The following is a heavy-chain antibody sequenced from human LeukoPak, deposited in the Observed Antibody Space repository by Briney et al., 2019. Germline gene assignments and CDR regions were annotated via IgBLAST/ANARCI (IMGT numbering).Heavy chain of an antibody. J-gene: IGHJ4*02. CDR3: ARDYGSGSGFDY. D-gene: IGHD3-10*01. Sequence: SETLSLTCTVSGYSISSGYYWGWIRQPPGKGLEWIGRIYTSGSTNYNPSLKSRVTMSVDTSKNQFSLKLSSVTAADTAVYYCARDYGSGSGFDYWGQGTLVTVSS. V-gene: IGHV4-38-2*02. CDR1: GYSISSGYY. CDR2: IYTSGST.